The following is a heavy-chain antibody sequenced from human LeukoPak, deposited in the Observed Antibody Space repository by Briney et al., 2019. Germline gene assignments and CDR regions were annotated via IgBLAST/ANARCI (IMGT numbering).Heavy chain of an antibody. V-gene: IGHV1-46*01. CDR3: ARDPGSNDSTWRFDY. CDR2: INPSGGST. CDR1: GYTFTGYY. Sequence: ASVKVSCKASGYTFTGYYMHWVRQAPGQGLEWMGIINPSGGSTSYAQKFQGRVTMTRDMSTSTVYMELSSLRSEDTAVYCCARDPGSNDSTWRFDYWGQGTLVTVSS. D-gene: IGHD3-22*01. J-gene: IGHJ4*02.